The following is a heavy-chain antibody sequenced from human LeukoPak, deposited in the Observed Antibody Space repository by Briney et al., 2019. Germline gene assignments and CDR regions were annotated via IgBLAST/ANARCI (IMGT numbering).Heavy chain of an antibody. CDR3: ARGPGYCCGGSCYSHYYYYYMGV. V-gene: IGHV4-59*01. J-gene: IGHJ6*03. D-gene: IGHD2-15*01. CDR2: IYYSGRT. CDR1: GGSISSYY. Sequence: SETLSLTCTVSGGSISSYYWSWIRQPPGKGLEWIGYIYYSGRTNYNPSLKSRVTISVDPSKNQFSLKLSSVTAADTAVYYCARGPGYCCGGSCYSHYYYYYMGVWGKGTTVTVSS.